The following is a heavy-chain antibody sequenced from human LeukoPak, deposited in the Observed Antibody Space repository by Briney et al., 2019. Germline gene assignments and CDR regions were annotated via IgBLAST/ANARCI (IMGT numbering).Heavy chain of an antibody. V-gene: IGHV3-21*01. CDR3: ASSDSGNPYSNYPGPFDY. CDR1: GFTFSSYS. CDR2: ISSSSSYI. J-gene: IGHJ4*02. Sequence: GGSLRLSCAASGFTFSSYSMNWVRQAPGKGLEWVSSISSSSSYIYYADSVKGRFTISRDNAKNSLYLQMNSLRAEDTAVYYCASSDSGNPYSNYPGPFDYWGQGTLVTVSS. D-gene: IGHD4-11*01.